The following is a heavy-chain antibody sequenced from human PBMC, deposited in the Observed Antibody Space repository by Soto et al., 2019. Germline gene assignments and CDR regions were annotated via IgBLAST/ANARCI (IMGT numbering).Heavy chain of an antibody. J-gene: IGHJ3*02. D-gene: IGHD3-22*01. CDR1: GGSISSYY. Sequence: QVQLQESGPGLVKPSETLSLTCTVSGGSISSYYWSCIRQPPGKGLEWMGYIYYSGRTNYNPSLKSRVTMSVDTSKNQFSLKLSSVTAADTAVYYCARTNYYDSSGYRVDAFDIWGQGTMVTVSS. V-gene: IGHV4-59*01. CDR3: ARTNYYDSSGYRVDAFDI. CDR2: IYYSGRT.